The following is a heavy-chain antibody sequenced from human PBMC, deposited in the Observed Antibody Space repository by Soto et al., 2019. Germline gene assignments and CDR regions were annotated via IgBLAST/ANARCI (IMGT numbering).Heavy chain of an antibody. J-gene: IGHJ4*02. V-gene: IGHV3-74*01. CDR3: AKGSSSSRPYYFDY. D-gene: IGHD2-2*01. CDR1: GFTFRSYW. Sequence: GGSLRLSCAASGFTFRSYWMHWVRQAPGEGLVWVSRINGDGSITVYADSVKGRFTISRDNAKNTVYLQMNSLRVEDTAVYYCAKGSSSSRPYYFDYWGQGTLVTVSS. CDR2: INGDGSIT.